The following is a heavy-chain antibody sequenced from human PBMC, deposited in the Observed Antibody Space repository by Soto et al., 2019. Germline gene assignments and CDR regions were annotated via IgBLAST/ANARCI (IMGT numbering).Heavy chain of an antibody. CDR3: ARALYGDYGLYLDY. Sequence: QVQLVESGGGVVQPGRSLRLSCAASGFTFSSYGMHWVRQAPGKGLEWVAVISYDGSNKYYADSVKGRFTISRDNSKNTLYLQMNSLRAEDTAVYYCARALYGDYGLYLDYWGQGTLVTVSS. V-gene: IGHV3-30*03. CDR2: ISYDGSNK. CDR1: GFTFSSYG. J-gene: IGHJ4*02. D-gene: IGHD4-17*01.